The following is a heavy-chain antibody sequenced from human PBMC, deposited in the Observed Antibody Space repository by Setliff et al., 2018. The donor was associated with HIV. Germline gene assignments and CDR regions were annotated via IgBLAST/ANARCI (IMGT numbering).Heavy chain of an antibody. CDR3: ARDRHSSGLGSYGP. CDR1: GGSFNDYY. Sequence: TSETLSLTCAVYGGSFNDYYWTWIRQPPGKGLEWIGEIDRSGSTKYHASLKSRVTISIDTSKNQISLKLSSVTAADTAVYYCARDRHSSGLGSYGPWGPGILVTVSS. J-gene: IGHJ5*02. V-gene: IGHV4-34*01. D-gene: IGHD3-10*01. CDR2: IDRSGST.